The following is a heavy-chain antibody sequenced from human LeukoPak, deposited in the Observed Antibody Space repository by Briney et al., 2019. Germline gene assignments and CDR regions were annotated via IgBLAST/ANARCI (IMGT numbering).Heavy chain of an antibody. V-gene: IGHV1-2*02. Sequence: ASVKVSCKASGYTFTGYCLHWVRQAPGQGLEWMGWINPNSGGTKYAQKFQGRVTMTRDTSITTAYMELSRLRSDDTAVYYCARELVATMVDYWGQGTLVTVSS. D-gene: IGHD5-12*01. CDR1: GYTFTGYC. J-gene: IGHJ4*02. CDR2: INPNSGGT. CDR3: ARELVATMVDY.